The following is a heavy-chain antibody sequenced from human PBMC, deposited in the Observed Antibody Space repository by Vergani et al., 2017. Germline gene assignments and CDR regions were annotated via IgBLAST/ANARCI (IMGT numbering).Heavy chain of an antibody. J-gene: IGHJ6*02. D-gene: IGHD4-11*01. CDR1: GFTFSSYG. CDR3: ARAVSYSSVLYYYYGMDV. CDR2: ISYDGSNK. Sequence: QVQLVESGGGVVQPGRSLRLSCAASGFTFSSYGMHWVRQAPGKGLEWVAVISYDGSNKYYADSVKGRFTISRDNSKNTLYLQMNSLRAEDTAVYYCARAVSYSSVLYYYYGMDVWGQGTTVTVSS. V-gene: IGHV3-30*03.